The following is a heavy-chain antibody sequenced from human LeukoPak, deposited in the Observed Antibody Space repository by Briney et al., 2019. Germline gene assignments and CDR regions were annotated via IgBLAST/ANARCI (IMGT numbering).Heavy chain of an antibody. J-gene: IGHJ6*03. CDR2: IIPIFGTA. CDR3: ARVRQGYYMDV. Sequence: ASVKVSCKASGGTFSSYAISWVRQAPGQGLEWMGGIIPIFGTANYAQKFQGRVTITADKSTSTAYMELNSLRVEDTAVYYCARVRQGYYMDVWGKGTAVTVSS. V-gene: IGHV1-69*06. CDR1: GGTFSSYA.